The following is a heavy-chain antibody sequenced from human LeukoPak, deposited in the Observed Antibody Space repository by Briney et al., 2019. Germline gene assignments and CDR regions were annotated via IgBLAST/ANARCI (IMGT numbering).Heavy chain of an antibody. CDR2: ISVSGGDT. J-gene: IGHJ4*02. D-gene: IGHD3-10*01. Sequence: GGSLRLSCAASGFTFSNYAMSWVRQAPGKGLEWVSTISVSGGDTKYADSVKGRFTISRDNSKNTLYLQMNSLRAEDTAVYYCARYGDRPSNWGQGTLVTVSS. CDR1: GFTFSNYA. V-gene: IGHV3-23*01. CDR3: ARYGDRPSN.